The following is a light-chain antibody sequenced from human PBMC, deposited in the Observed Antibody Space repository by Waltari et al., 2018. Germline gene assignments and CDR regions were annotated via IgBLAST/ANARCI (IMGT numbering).Light chain of an antibody. Sequence: QSALTQPRSVSGSPGQSVTISCTGTSSDVRGYDYVSWYQHHPGKAPKLMICDVTKRPSGVPDRFSGSKSGNTASLTISGLQAEDEADYYCCSYAGSYTHVVFGGGTKLTVL. J-gene: IGLJ2*01. V-gene: IGLV2-11*01. CDR3: CSYAGSYTHVV. CDR2: DVT. CDR1: SSDVRGYDY.